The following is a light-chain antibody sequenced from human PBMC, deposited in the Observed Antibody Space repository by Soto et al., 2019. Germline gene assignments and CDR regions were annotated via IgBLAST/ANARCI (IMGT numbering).Light chain of an antibody. V-gene: IGLV2-11*01. J-gene: IGLJ1*01. CDR3: CSFAGSYSYV. CDR1: SSDVGRYDY. CDR2: DVT. Sequence: TLTQPRSVYGSPGQSVIISCTGTSSDVGRYDYVSWYQQYPGEAPKLIIYDVTERPSGVPDRFSGSKSGNTASLTISGLRAEDEAAYSCCSFAGSYSYVFGSGTKVTVL.